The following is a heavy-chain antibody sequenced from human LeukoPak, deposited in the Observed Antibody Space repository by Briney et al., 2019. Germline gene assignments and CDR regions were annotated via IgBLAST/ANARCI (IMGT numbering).Heavy chain of an antibody. CDR3: ARASQVAVVVPAAIDGMDV. Sequence: ASETVSCKASVYSFTSYGISWVRQAPGQGLEGVGWVCVYNGETNYEHNPQGRVTITTDTAPSTAYMELRSLRSDDTAVYYCARASQVAVVVPAAIDGMDVWGQGTTVTVSS. D-gene: IGHD2-2*01. J-gene: IGHJ6*02. V-gene: IGHV1-18*01. CDR1: VYSFTSYG. CDR2: VCVYNGET.